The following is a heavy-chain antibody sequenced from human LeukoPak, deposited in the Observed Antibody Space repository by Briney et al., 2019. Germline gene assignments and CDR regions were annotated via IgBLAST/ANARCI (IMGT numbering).Heavy chain of an antibody. CDR3: AGGHDYSGFLFDY. Sequence: PGGSLRLSCAASGFTFSNYPMHWVRQAPGKGLEYVSTISSNGGTTYYANSVKGRFTISRDNSKNTLYLQMGSPRAEDMAVYYCAGGHDYSGFLFDYWGQGTLVTVSS. CDR2: ISSNGGTT. D-gene: IGHD3-22*01. CDR1: GFTFSNYP. J-gene: IGHJ4*02. V-gene: IGHV3-64*01.